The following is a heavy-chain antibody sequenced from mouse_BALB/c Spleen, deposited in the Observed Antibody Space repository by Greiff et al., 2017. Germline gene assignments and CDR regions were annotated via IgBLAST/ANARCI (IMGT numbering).Heavy chain of an antibody. Sequence: EVQGVESGGGLVKPGGSLKLSCAASGFTFSSYAMSWVRQTPEKRLEWVASISSGGSTYYPDSVKGRFTISRDNARNILYLQMSSLRSEDTAMYYCARKKYGYAMDYWGQGTSVTVSS. D-gene: IGHD2-10*02. J-gene: IGHJ4*01. V-gene: IGHV5-6-5*01. CDR3: ARKKYGYAMDY. CDR1: GFTFSSYA. CDR2: ISSGGST.